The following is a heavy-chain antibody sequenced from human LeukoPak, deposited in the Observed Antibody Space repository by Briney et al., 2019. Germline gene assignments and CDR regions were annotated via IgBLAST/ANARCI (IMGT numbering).Heavy chain of an antibody. CDR2: ISGSGGST. Sequence: QSGGSLRLSCAASGFTFSSYGMSWVRQAPGKGLEWVSAISGSGGSTYYADSVKGRFTISRDNSKNTLYLQMNSLRAEDTAVYYCAKVTDSSGWYWFDPWGQGTLVTVSS. CDR1: GFTFSSYG. V-gene: IGHV3-23*01. J-gene: IGHJ5*02. CDR3: AKVTDSSGWYWFDP. D-gene: IGHD6-19*01.